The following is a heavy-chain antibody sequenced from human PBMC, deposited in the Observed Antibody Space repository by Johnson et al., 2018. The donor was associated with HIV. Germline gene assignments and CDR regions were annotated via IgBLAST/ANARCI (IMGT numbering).Heavy chain of an antibody. J-gene: IGHJ3*02. D-gene: IGHD1-26*01. Sequence: VQLVESGGGLVQPGGSLRLSCAASGFTFSSYWMSWVRQAPGKGLEWVANIKQDGREKYYVDSVKGRFTISRDNAKNSLYLQMNSLRAEDTAVYYCARAGEWEPTDDAFDIWGQGTMVTVSS. CDR3: ARAGEWEPTDDAFDI. CDR2: IKQDGREK. V-gene: IGHV3-7*05. CDR1: GFTFSSYW.